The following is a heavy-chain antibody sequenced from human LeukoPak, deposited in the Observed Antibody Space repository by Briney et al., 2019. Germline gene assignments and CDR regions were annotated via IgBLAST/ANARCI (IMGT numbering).Heavy chain of an antibody. D-gene: IGHD3-22*01. CDR3: ARVSGSSGYYYYYYYMDV. CDR1: GFTFSSYS. V-gene: IGHV3-21*04. CDR2: ISSGSSYI. J-gene: IGHJ6*03. Sequence: GGSLRLSCAASGFTFSSYSMNWVRQAPGKGLEWVSSISSGSSYIYYADSVKGRFTISRDNAKNSLYLQMNSLRAEDTAVYYCARVSGSSGYYYYYYYMDVWGKGTTVTVSS.